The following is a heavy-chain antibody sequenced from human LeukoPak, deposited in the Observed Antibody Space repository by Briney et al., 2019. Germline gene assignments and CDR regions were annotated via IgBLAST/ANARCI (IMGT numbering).Heavy chain of an antibody. CDR2: INSDGSST. CDR1: GFTFSTYW. D-gene: IGHD2-21*02. CDR3: AREPGTAATNHYYYGMDG. J-gene: IGHJ6*02. Sequence: GGSLRLSCAASGFTFSTYWMHWVRQAPGKGLGWVSRINSDGSSTSYADSVKGRFTISRDNAKNTLYLQMNSLRAEDTAVYYCAREPGTAATNHYYYGMDGWGQGTTVTVSS. V-gene: IGHV3-74*01.